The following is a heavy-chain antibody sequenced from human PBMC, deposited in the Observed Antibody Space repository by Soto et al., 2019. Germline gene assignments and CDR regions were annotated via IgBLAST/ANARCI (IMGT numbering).Heavy chain of an antibody. CDR3: AKGSINLTRYYFDY. V-gene: IGHV3-9*01. J-gene: IGHJ4*02. CDR1: GFTFNDYA. Sequence: EVQLVESGGGLGQPGGSLTVSCAASGFTFNDYAFHWVRQVPGKGLEWVSSISWNSGDIGYGDSVKGRFTISRDNAKNSLYLQMNNLRTEDTALYYCAKGSINLTRYYFDYWGQGTLGTVSS. CDR2: ISWNSGDI. D-gene: IGHD3-9*01.